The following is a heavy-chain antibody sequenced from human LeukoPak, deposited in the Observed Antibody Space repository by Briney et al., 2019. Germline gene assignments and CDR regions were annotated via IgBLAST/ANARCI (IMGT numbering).Heavy chain of an antibody. CDR3: ARRGNYCSSTSCHKFFDY. J-gene: IGHJ4*02. CDR1: GGSFSGYY. Sequence: SDTLSLTCAVYGGSFSGYYWSWIRQPPGKGLEWIGEINHSGSTNYNPSLKSRVTISVDTSKNQFSLKLSSVAAADTAVYYCARRGNYCSSTSCHKFFDYWGQGTLVTVSS. V-gene: IGHV4-34*01. CDR2: INHSGST. D-gene: IGHD2-2*02.